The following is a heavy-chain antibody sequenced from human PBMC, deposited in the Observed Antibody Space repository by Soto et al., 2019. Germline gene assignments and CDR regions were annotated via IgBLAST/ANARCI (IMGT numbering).Heavy chain of an antibody. CDR3: ARDGSKIEGYGVQLGY. Sequence: QVQLVQSGAEVKKPGASVQVSCKASGYTFTSYDINWVRQATGQGLEWMGRMNPNSGDTGLAQKFQGRITMTRNTSITTAYLELSSLRSEDTAVYYCARDGSKIEGYGVQLGYWGQGTVVTVSS. D-gene: IGHD4-17*01. V-gene: IGHV1-8*01. J-gene: IGHJ4*02. CDR2: MNPNSGDT. CDR1: GYTFTSYD.